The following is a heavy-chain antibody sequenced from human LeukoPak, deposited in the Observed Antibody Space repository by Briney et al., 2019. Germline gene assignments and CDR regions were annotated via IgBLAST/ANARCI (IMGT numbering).Heavy chain of an antibody. CDR1: GYTFTGYY. V-gene: IGHV1-2*02. CDR3: AREFQRRDGYNDDY. J-gene: IGHJ4*02. CDR2: INPNSGGT. Sequence: GAPVKVSCKASGYTFTGYYMHWVRQAPGQGLEWMGWINPNSGGTNYAQKFQGRVTMTRDTSISTAYMELSRLRSDDTAVYYCAREFQRRDGYNDDYWGQGTLVTVSS. D-gene: IGHD5-24*01.